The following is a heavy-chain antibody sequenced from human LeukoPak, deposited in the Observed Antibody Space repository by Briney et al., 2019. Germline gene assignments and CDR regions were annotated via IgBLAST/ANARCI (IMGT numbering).Heavy chain of an antibody. CDR2: IYSGGST. J-gene: IGHJ6*02. CDR3: ARDLIAVAVPYYYYYGMDV. D-gene: IGHD6-19*01. V-gene: IGHV3-66*01. CDR1: GFTVSSNY. Sequence: GGSLRLSCAASGFTVSSNYMSWVRQAPGKGLEWVSVIYSGGSTYYADSVKGGFTISRDNSKNTLYLQMNSLRAEDTAVYYCARDLIAVAVPYYYYYGMDVWGQGTTVTVSS.